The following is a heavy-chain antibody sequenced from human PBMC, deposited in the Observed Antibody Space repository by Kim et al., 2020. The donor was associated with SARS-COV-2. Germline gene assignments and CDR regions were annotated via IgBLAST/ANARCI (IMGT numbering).Heavy chain of an antibody. CDR3: AKGVVRFGESYYFDY. CDR2: ISGSGGST. D-gene: IGHD3-10*01. V-gene: IGHV3-23*01. Sequence: GGSLRLSCAASGFTFSSYAMSWVRQAPGKGLEWVSAISGSGGSTYYADSVKGRFTISRDNSKNTLYLQMNSLRAEDTAVYYCAKGVVRFGESYYFDYWGQGTLVTVSS. J-gene: IGHJ4*02. CDR1: GFTFSSYA.